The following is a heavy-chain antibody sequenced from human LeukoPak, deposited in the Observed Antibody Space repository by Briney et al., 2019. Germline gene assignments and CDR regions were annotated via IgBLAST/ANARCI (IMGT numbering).Heavy chain of an antibody. J-gene: IGHJ6*02. V-gene: IGHV3-11*03. Sequence: GGSLRLSCAASGFTFSDYYMSWIRQAPGKGLEWVSYISSSSSYTNYADSVKGRFTISRDNAKNSLYLQMNSLRAEDTAVYYCARSYYGSGTSYGMDVWGQGTTVTVSS. CDR2: ISSSSSYT. CDR3: ARSYYGSGTSYGMDV. CDR1: GFTFSDYY. D-gene: IGHD3-10*01.